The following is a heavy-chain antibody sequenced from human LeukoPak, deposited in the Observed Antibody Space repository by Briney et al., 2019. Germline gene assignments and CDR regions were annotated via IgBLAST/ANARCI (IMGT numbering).Heavy chain of an antibody. J-gene: IGHJ4*02. Sequence: PSETLSLTCTVSGGSISSYYWSWIRQPAGKGLEWIGRIYTSGSTNYNPSLKSRVTMSVDTSKNQFSLKLSSVTAADTAVYYCARTARYSSGWFHYFDYWGQGTLVTVSS. V-gene: IGHV4-4*07. D-gene: IGHD6-19*01. CDR3: ARTARYSSGWFHYFDY. CDR1: GGSISSYY. CDR2: IYTSGST.